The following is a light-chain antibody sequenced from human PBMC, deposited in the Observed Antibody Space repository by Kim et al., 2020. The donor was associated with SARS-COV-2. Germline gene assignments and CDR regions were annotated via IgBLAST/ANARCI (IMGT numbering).Light chain of an antibody. CDR2: DVS. J-gene: IGLJ3*02. Sequence: QSALTQPASVSGSPGQSITISCTGTSSDVGGYNYVSWYQQHPGKAPKLMIYDVSNRPSGVSNRFSGSKAGHTASLTISGLQAEDEADYYCTSYTSGSFWVFGGGTQLTVL. CDR3: TSYTSGSFWV. CDR1: SSDVGGYNY. V-gene: IGLV2-14*03.